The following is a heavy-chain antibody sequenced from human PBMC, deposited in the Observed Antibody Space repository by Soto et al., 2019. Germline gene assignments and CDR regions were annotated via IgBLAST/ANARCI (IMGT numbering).Heavy chain of an antibody. CDR2: ISAYNGNT. CDR1: GYTFNSYG. J-gene: IGHJ6*02. D-gene: IGHD3-3*01. V-gene: IGHV1-18*01. Sequence: QVQLVQYGAAVKKPGASVKVSCKSSGYTFNSYGISLVRQAPGQGLEWMGWISAYNGNTNYAQKLQGRVTMTTDTSTSTAYMELSSLRYDDTAVYYCAREQHYEFCSGTSGFYGSDVWGQGTTVTVSS. CDR3: AREQHYEFCSGTSGFYGSDV.